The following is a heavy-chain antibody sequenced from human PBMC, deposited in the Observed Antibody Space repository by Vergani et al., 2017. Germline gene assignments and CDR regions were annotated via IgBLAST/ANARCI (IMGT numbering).Heavy chain of an antibody. D-gene: IGHD6-13*01. CDR2: IYTSGST. CDR3: ARSIAAAGTFDY. V-gene: IGHV4-61*02. CDR1: GGSISSGSYY. J-gene: IGHJ4*02. Sequence: QVQLQESGPGLVKPSQTLALTCTVSGGSISSGSYYWSLIRQPAGKGLEWIGRIYTSGSTNYNPSLKSRVTMSVDTSKNQFSLKLSSVTAADTAVYYCARSIAAAGTFDYWGQGTLVTVSS.